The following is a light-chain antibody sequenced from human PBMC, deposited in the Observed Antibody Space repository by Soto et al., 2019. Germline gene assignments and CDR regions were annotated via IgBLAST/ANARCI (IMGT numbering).Light chain of an antibody. CDR2: GAI. Sequence: DIVLRQSPGTLSLSPGQRATLSCRASQNIRSNYIAWFQQKPGQPPRLLIYGAINGATGIPARFSGSGSGTEFPLTIRSLEPEDFVVYYCQQYHSPPLTFGPGTKVEIK. J-gene: IGKJ1*01. V-gene: IGKV3-20*01. CDR3: QQYHSPPLT. CDR1: QNIRSNY.